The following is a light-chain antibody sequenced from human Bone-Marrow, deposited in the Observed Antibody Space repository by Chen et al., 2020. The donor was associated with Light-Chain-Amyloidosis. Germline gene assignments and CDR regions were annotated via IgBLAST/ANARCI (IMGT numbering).Light chain of an antibody. CDR1: DLPTKY. CDR3: QSAGSSDTYEVI. Sequence: SYALTQPPSVSVYPGQTARITCSGDDLPTKYAYWYQQKPGQAPVLVIHRDTERPSGIPERFSGSSSGTTATLTISGVQAEDEADYHCQSAGSSDTYEVIFGGGTKLTVL. V-gene: IGLV3-25*03. CDR2: RDT. J-gene: IGLJ2*01.